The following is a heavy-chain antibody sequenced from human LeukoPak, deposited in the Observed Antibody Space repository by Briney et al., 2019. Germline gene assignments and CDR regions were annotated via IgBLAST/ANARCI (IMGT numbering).Heavy chain of an antibody. D-gene: IGHD4-23*01. J-gene: IGHJ4*02. CDR2: INPNSGGT. Sequence: AASVKVSCKASGYTFTDYYMHWVRQAPGQGREWMGWINPNSGGTDYAQKFQGRVTMTRDTSISTAYMDLIRLRSDDTAVYYWARFDGATVGWGQGTLVTVSS. V-gene: IGHV1-2*02. CDR3: ARFDGATVG. CDR1: GYTFTDYY.